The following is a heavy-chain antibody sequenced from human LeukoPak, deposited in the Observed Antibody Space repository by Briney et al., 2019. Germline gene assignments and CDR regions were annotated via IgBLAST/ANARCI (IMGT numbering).Heavy chain of an antibody. CDR3: ARDLRVWFGDLLPDGAFDI. CDR2: INAGNGNT. V-gene: IGHV1-3*01. Sequence: ASVKVSCKASGYTFTSYAMHWVRQAPGQRLEWMGWINAGNGNTKYSQKFQGRVTITRDTSASTAYMELSSLRSEDTAVYYCARDLRVWFGDLLPDGAFDIWGQGTMVTVSS. D-gene: IGHD3-10*01. CDR1: GYTFTSYA. J-gene: IGHJ3*02.